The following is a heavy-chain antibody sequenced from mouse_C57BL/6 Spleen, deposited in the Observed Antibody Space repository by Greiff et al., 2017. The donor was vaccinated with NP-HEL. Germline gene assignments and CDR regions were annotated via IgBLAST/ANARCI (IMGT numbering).Heavy chain of an antibody. CDR2: FYPGSGSI. D-gene: IGHD2-1*01. Sequence: QVHVKQSGAELVKPGASVKLSCKASGYTFTEYTIHWVKQRSGQGLEWIGWFYPGSGSIKYNEKFKDKATLTADKSSSTVYMELSRLTSEDSAVYFCARYEDDLLSPYFDYWGQGTTLTVSS. CDR1: GYTFTEYT. CDR3: ARYEDDLLSPYFDY. V-gene: IGHV1-62-2*01. J-gene: IGHJ2*01.